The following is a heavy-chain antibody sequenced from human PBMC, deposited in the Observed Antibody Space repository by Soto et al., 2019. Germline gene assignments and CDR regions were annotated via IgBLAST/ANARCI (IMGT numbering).Heavy chain of an antibody. J-gene: IGHJ5*02. CDR2: IYYSGST. Sequence: ASETHSLTSTVSGCNIGSYYLTWIRQPPGKGLEWIGYIYYSGSTNYNPSLKSRVTISVDTSASTAYMELSSLRSEDTAVYYCARGFPLWFDPWGQGTLVTVSS. V-gene: IGHV4-59*01. CDR3: ARGFPLWFDP. CDR1: GCNIGSYY. D-gene: IGHD3-3*01.